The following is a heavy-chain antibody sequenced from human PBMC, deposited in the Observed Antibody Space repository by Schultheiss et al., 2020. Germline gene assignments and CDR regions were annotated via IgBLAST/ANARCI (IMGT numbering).Heavy chain of an antibody. J-gene: IGHJ6*02. V-gene: IGHV3-30*18. CDR1: GFTFSSYG. Sequence: GGSLRLSCAASGFTFSSYGMHWVRQAPGKGLEWVAVISYDGSNKYYADSVKGRFTISRDNSKNTLYLQMNSLRAEDTAVYYCAKRATSSWYEYYYYGMDVWGQGTTVIVSS. D-gene: IGHD6-13*01. CDR3: AKRATSSWYEYYYYGMDV. CDR2: ISYDGSNK.